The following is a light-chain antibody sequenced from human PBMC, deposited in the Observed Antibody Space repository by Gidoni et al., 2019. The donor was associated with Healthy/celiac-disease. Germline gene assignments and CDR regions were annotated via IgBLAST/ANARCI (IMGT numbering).Light chain of an antibody. CDR2: GAS. CDR1: QSFSSSY. Sequence: EFLLTQSPGTLSLSPGERATLSCRASQSFSSSYLAWYQQKPGQTPRLIIYGASSRATGIPDRFSGSGSGTDFTLTISRLEPEDFAVYYCQQYGSSQTFXQXTKLEIK. J-gene: IGKJ2*01. CDR3: QQYGSSQT. V-gene: IGKV3-20*01.